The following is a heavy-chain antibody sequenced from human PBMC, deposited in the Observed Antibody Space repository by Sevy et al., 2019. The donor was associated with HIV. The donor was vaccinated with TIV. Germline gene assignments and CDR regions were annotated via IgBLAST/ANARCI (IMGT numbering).Heavy chain of an antibody. V-gene: IGHV1-69*13. CDR1: GGTFSSYA. J-gene: IGHJ4*02. CDR2: IIPIFGTA. Sequence: ASVKVSCKASGGTFSSYAISWVRQAPGQGLEWMGGIIPIFGTANYAQKFQGRVTITADESTSTAYMELSSLRSEDTAAYYCARGSRIAAQYYFDYWGQGTLVTVSS. D-gene: IGHD6-13*01. CDR3: ARGSRIAAQYYFDY.